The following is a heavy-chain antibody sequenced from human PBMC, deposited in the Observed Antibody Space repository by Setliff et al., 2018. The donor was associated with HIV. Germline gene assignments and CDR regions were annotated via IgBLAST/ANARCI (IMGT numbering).Heavy chain of an antibody. D-gene: IGHD3-16*01. Sequence: ASVKVSCKASGYTFTSYAIHWVRQAPGQSLEWMGLINAGYGNTNYAQKLQGRVTMTTDISTTTAFMELRSLRSDDTAVYFCARDLRSWSSYQNGMNVWGQGTTVTVSS. CDR1: GYTFTSYA. CDR3: ARDLRSWSSYQNGMNV. J-gene: IGHJ6*02. CDR2: INAGYGNT. V-gene: IGHV1-3*01.